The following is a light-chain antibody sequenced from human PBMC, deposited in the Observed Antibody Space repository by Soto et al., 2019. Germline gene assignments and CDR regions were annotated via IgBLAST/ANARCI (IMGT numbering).Light chain of an antibody. J-gene: IGKJ4*01. CDR2: DAS. CDR1: QSVGSY. CDR3: QQRGNWPT. V-gene: IGKV3-11*01. Sequence: IVLTQSPATLSLSPGERATLSCRASQSVGSYLAWYQQKPGQAPRLLISDASNRATGIPAGFSGSGSGTDFTLTISSLEPEDFAVYYCQQRGNWPTFGGGTKVEIK.